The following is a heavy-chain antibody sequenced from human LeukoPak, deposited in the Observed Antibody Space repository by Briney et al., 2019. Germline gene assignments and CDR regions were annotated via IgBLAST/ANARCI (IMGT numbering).Heavy chain of an antibody. Sequence: GGSLRLSCAASGFTFSNYAVHWIRQGPGKGLKWVAIISYDGTNKYYADSVKGRFSISRDNSKNTLYLQMNSLRPEDTAVYYCAKAVGFGEAYGMDVWGQGTTVTVSS. CDR3: AKAVGFGEAYGMDV. D-gene: IGHD3-10*01. V-gene: IGHV3-30*18. CDR2: ISYDGTNK. J-gene: IGHJ6*02. CDR1: GFTFSNYA.